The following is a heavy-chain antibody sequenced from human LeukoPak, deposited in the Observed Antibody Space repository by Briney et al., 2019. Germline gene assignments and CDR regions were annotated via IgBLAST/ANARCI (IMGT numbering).Heavy chain of an antibody. D-gene: IGHD2-21*02. CDR1: GFTFSSYA. CDR2: ISSSNSNT. J-gene: IGHJ3*02. CDR3: ARGAYCGGNCYWDAFDI. Sequence: GGSLRPSCAASGFTFSSYAMSWVRQAPGKGLEWVSYISSSNSNTNHADSVKGRFTISRDNAKNSLYLQMNSLGAEDTAVYYCARGAYCGGNCYWDAFDIWGQGTMVTVSS. V-gene: IGHV3-48*04.